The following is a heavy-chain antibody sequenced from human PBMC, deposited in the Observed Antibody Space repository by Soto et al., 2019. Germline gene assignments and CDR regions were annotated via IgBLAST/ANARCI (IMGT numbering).Heavy chain of an antibody. CDR2: ISGGGVGT. CDR1: GFTFKNYA. J-gene: IGHJ3*02. V-gene: IGHV3-23*01. D-gene: IGHD3-22*01. CDR3: AKSRGYYYDSGGYYDAFDI. Sequence: GGSLRLSCAASGFTFKNYAMSWVRQAPGKGLEWVSGISGGGVGTYYADSVKGRFTISRDNSKNTLYLQMNSLRAEDTAVYYCAKSRGYYYDSGGYYDAFDIWGQGTLVTVSS.